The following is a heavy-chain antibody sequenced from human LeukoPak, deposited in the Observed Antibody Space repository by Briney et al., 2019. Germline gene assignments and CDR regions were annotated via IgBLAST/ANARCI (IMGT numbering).Heavy chain of an antibody. CDR1: GGSISSGSYY. Sequence: ASETLSLTCTVSGGSISSGSYYWSWIRQPAGKGLEWIGRIYTSGSTNYNPSLKSRVTISVDTSKNQISLWVTSVTVADTAVYYCARPKYFSGSGSYYSYWGQGTLVTVSS. CDR2: IYTSGST. V-gene: IGHV4-61*02. CDR3: ARPKYFSGSGSYYSY. D-gene: IGHD3-10*01. J-gene: IGHJ4*02.